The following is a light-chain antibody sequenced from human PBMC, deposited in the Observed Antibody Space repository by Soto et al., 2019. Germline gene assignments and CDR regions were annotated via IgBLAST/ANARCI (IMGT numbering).Light chain of an antibody. V-gene: IGKV3-20*01. CDR1: QSVSNSH. Sequence: EIVLTQSPATLSLSPGERATLSCRASQSVSNSHLAWYQQKRGQSPRLLIYAASSRATGISDRFSGSRSGTDFTLTISRLEPEDFAVYYCRQYDRSPLFGGGTKVE. CDR2: AAS. CDR3: RQYDRSPL. J-gene: IGKJ4*01.